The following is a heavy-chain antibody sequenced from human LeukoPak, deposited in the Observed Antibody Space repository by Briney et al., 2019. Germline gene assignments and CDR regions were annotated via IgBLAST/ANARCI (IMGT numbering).Heavy chain of an antibody. CDR1: KFNFNIYS. J-gene: IGHJ3*02. V-gene: IGHV3-21*01. CDR3: ARAYYDFWSGYASDAFDI. D-gene: IGHD3-3*01. Sequence: GGSLRLSCAASKFNFNIYSMNWVRQAPGKGLEWVSSISASSTYKYYADSVKGRFTISRDNAKNSLYLQMNSLRAEDTAVYYCARAYYDFWSGYASDAFDIWGQGTMVTVSS. CDR2: ISASSTYK.